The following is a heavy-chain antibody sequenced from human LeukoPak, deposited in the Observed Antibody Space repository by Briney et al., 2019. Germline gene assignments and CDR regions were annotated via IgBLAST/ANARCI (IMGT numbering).Heavy chain of an antibody. CDR1: GFTFSSYW. Sequence: LGGSLRLSCAASGFTFSSYWMNWARQAPGKGLEWVASINHNGNVNYYVDSVKGRFTMSRDNAKNSLYLQMSNLRAEDTAVYFCARGGGLDVWGQGATVTVSS. CDR3: ARGGGLDV. CDR2: INHNGNVN. J-gene: IGHJ6*02. D-gene: IGHD3-16*01. V-gene: IGHV3-7*03.